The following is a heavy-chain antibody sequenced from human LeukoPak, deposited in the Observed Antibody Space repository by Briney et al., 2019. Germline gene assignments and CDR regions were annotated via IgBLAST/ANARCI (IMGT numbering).Heavy chain of an antibody. J-gene: IGHJ5*02. CDR3: ARVHSGYESGANWFDP. CDR1: GGSISSYH. CDR2: IYYSGST. V-gene: IGHV4-59*01. D-gene: IGHD5-12*01. Sequence: SETLSLTCTVSGGSISSYHWSWIRQPPGKGLEWIGYIYYSGSTNYNPSLKSRLTISVDTSKNQFSLKLSSVTAADTAVYYCARVHSGYESGANWFDPWGQGTLVTVSS.